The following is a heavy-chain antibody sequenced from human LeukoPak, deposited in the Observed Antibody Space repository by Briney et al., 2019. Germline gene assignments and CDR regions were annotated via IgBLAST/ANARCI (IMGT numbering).Heavy chain of an antibody. CDR2: MNPDSGST. D-gene: IGHD3-10*01. CDR1: GYTFTNYD. V-gene: IGHV1-8*01. CDR3: ARGGDAGRMDA. J-gene: IGHJ6*02. Sequence: ASVKVSCKASGYTFTNYDINWVRQATGQGLEWMGWMNPDSGSTGYAQKFQGRVTMTRSTSISTAYMELSSLRSEDTAVYYCARGGDAGRMDAWGQGTTVTVSS.